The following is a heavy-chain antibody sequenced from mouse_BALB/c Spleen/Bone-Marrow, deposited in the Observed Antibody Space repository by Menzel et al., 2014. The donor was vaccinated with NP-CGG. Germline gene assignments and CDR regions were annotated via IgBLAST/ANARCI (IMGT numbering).Heavy chain of an antibody. V-gene: IGHV1S81*02. CDR3: SREGAY. Sequence: QVQLQQSGAELVKPGASVKLSCKASGHTFTSYYMYWVKQRPGQGLEWIGEITPSNGDTNFNEKSKSKTTLTVDKSSSTEYTQLSSMTSEDSAVYCCSREGAYWGQGTLVTVSA. J-gene: IGHJ3*01. CDR1: GHTFTSYY. CDR2: ITPSNGDT.